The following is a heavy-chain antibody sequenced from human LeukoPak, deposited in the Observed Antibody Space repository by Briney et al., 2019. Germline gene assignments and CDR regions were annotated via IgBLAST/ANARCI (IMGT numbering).Heavy chain of an antibody. J-gene: IGHJ6*02. CDR1: GFTFSSYG. D-gene: IGHD3-10*01. Sequence: GRSLRLSCAASGFTFSSYGMHWVRQAPGKGLEWVAVISYDGSNKYYADSVKGRFTISRDNSKNTLYLQMNSLRAEDTAAYYCAKESGSGPYYYYGMDVWGQGTTVTVSS. V-gene: IGHV3-30*18. CDR3: AKESGSGPYYYYGMDV. CDR2: ISYDGSNK.